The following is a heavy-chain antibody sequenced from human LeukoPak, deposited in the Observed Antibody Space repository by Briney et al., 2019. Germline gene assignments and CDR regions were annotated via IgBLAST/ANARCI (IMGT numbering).Heavy chain of an antibody. Sequence: ASVKVSCTASGGTFSSYAISWVRQAPGQGLEWMGGIIPIFGTANYAQKFQGRVTITADESTSTAYMELSSLRSEDTAVYYCARDCSGGSCYSGEDYGMDVWGQGTTVTVSS. CDR2: IIPIFGTA. J-gene: IGHJ6*02. V-gene: IGHV1-69*13. D-gene: IGHD2-15*01. CDR3: ARDCSGGSCYSGEDYGMDV. CDR1: GGTFSSYA.